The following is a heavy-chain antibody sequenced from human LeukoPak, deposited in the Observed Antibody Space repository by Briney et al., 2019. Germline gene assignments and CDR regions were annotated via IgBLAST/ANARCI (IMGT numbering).Heavy chain of an antibody. Sequence: PSETLSLTCTVSGGSINGYYWSWVRLPPGKGLEWIGYIHYSGSTNYSPSLRSRLTVSVDTSKNQFSLRLTSVTAADTAVYYCARLTHLHPIHNFFYHSMAVWGQRTTVTVSS. V-gene: IGHV4-59*08. J-gene: IGHJ6*02. CDR2: IHYSGST. CDR1: GGSINGYY. D-gene: IGHD2-2*02. CDR3: ARLTHLHPIHNFFYHSMAV.